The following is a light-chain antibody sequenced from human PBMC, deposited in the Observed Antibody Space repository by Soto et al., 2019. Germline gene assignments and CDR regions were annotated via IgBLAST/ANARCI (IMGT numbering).Light chain of an antibody. CDR1: QSISSW. J-gene: IGKJ4*01. V-gene: IGKV1-5*03. Sequence: DIQMTQSPSTLSASGGDRVTITCRASQSISSWLAWYQQKPGRAPKLLIYKSSSLESGVPSRFSGSGSGTEFTLTISSLQPDDFATYYCQQYNGYSATFGGGTKVEIK. CDR3: QQYNGYSAT. CDR2: KSS.